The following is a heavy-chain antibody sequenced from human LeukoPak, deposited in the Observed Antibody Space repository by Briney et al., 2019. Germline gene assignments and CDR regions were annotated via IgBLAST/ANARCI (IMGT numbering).Heavy chain of an antibody. CDR1: GFPLTNYA. CDR2: ISASGST. D-gene: IGHD2-15*01. V-gene: IGHV3-23*01. J-gene: IGHJ4*02. CDR3: ARSEVAATPRTSDC. Sequence: GGSLRLSCAASGFPLTNYAISWVRQAPGKGLEWVSAISASGSTYYADSVKGHFTISRDNSRNTLYLQMNSLRAEDTAVYYCARSEVAATPRTSDCWGQGTLVTVSS.